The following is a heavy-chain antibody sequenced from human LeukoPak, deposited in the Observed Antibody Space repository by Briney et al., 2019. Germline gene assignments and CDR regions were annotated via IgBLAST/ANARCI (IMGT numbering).Heavy chain of an antibody. CDR2: IYTSGST. CDR3: AREGLTDYYFDY. V-gene: IGHV4-61*02. J-gene: IGHJ4*02. Sequence: SETLSLTCTVSGGSISSGGYYWSWIRQPAGKGLEWIGRIYTSGSTNYNPSLKSRATTSVDTSKNQFSLKLSSVTAADTAVYYCAREGLTDYYFDYWGQGTLVTVSS. D-gene: IGHD3/OR15-3a*01. CDR1: GGSISSGGYY.